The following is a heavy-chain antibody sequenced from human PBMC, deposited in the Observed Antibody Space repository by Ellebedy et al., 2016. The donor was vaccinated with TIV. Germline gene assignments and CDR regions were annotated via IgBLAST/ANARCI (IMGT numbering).Heavy chain of an antibody. CDR2: IYYSGST. D-gene: IGHD1-20*01. Sequence: MPSETLSLTCTVSGGSISIYYWSWIRQPPGKGLELIGYIYYSGSTNYNPSFKSRVTISVYTSKNQFSLKLSSVTAADTAVYYCARGRPRITGTTLHYFDYWGQGTLGTVSS. CDR3: ARGRPRITGTTLHYFDY. CDR1: GGSISIYY. V-gene: IGHV4-59*12. J-gene: IGHJ4*02.